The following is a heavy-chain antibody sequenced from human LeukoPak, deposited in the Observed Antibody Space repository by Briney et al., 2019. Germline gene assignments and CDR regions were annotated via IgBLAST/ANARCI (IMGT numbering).Heavy chain of an antibody. CDR1: GYTFTSYG. Sequence: ASVKVSCKASGYTFTSYGISWVRQAPGQGLEWMGWISAYNGNTNYAQKLQGRVTMTTDTSTSTAYMELRSLRSDDTAVYFCARVDRDNNGYYSRPIDYWGQGTLVTVSS. D-gene: IGHD3-22*01. V-gene: IGHV1-18*01. J-gene: IGHJ4*02. CDR2: ISAYNGNT. CDR3: ARVDRDNNGYYSRPIDY.